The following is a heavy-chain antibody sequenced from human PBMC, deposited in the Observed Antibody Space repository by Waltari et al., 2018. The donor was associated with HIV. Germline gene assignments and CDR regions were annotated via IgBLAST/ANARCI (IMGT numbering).Heavy chain of an antibody. J-gene: IGHJ4*02. V-gene: IGHV3-73*01. CDR3: TRGSSGWYVDY. CDR1: GFNFIGSA. D-gene: IGHD6-19*01. CDR2: IRSKANSYAT. Sequence: EVQLVESGGGLVQPGGSLKLSCAASGFNFIGSALHRVRQASGQGRWWDVGIRSKANSYATSYAASVKGSVTISRDDSKNTVSLQMNSLKTEDTAVYYCTRGSSGWYVDYWGQGTLVTVSS.